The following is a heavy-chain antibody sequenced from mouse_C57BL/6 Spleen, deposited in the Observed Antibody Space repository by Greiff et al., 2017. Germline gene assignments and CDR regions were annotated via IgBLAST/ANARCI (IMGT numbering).Heavy chain of an antibody. Sequence: VQLQQSGAELVRPGASVTLSCKASGYTFTDYEMHWVKQTPVHGLEWIGAIDPETGGTAYNQKFKGKAILTADKSSSTAYMELRSLTSEDSAVYYCTRRGPGDYWGQGTSVTVAS. CDR2: IDPETGGT. D-gene: IGHD3-3*01. V-gene: IGHV1-15*01. CDR3: TRRGPGDY. CDR1: GYTFTDYE. J-gene: IGHJ4*01.